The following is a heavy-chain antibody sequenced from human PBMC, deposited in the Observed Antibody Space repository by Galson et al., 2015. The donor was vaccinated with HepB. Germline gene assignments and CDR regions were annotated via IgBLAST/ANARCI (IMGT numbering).Heavy chain of an antibody. V-gene: IGHV3-33*01. J-gene: IGHJ4*02. CDR3: ARGVKNLDDSSSYYYADAFDY. CDR2: IWYDGSNK. CDR1: GFTFSSYG. Sequence: SLRLSCAASGFTFSSYGMHWVRQAPGKGPEWVAVIWYDGSNKYYADSVKGRFTISRDNSKNTLYLQMNSMRAEDTAVYYCARGVKNLDDSSSYYYADAFDYWGQGTMVTVSS. D-gene: IGHD3-22*01.